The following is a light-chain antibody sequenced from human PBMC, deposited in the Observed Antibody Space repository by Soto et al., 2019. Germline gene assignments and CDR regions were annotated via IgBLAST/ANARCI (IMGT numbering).Light chain of an antibody. CDR2: DAS. V-gene: IGKV3-11*01. CDR1: QSVGTS. Sequence: ETVLTQSPATLSLSPGERATLSCRASQSVGTSLVWYQQKPGQAPRLLIYDASNRATGIPARFSGSGSGTDFTLTISSLEPEDFAVYYCQQRSNWPPGFGGGTKVDI. CDR3: QQRSNWPPG. J-gene: IGKJ4*01.